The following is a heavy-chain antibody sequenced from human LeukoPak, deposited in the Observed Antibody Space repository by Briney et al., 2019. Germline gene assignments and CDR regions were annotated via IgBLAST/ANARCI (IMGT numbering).Heavy chain of an antibody. CDR2: VYHTGST. D-gene: IGHD2-2*01. V-gene: IGHV4-39*02. Sequence: SETLSLTCTVSGGSMSTDSFYWGWIRQPPGRGLEWIGTVYHTGSTYFNPALKSRLTLSVDTSKSQFSLNLSSVTAADTAVYYCAREVRDVVAVPAASWGQGTLVTVSS. J-gene: IGHJ4*02. CDR3: AREVRDVVAVPAAS. CDR1: GGSMSTDSFY.